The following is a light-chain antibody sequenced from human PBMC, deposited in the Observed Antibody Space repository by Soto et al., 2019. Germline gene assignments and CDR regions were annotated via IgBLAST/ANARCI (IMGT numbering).Light chain of an antibody. CDR2: LEGSGSY. J-gene: IGLJ2*01. CDR3: ETWDINTHVV. CDR1: SGHSTYI. V-gene: IGLV4-60*02. Sequence: VLTLSSSASASLGSSVKLTCTLSSGHSTYIIAWHQQQPGKAPRYLMKLEGSGSYNKGSGVPDRFSGSSSGADRYLTISNLQFEDEADYYCETWDINTHVVFGGGTKVPS.